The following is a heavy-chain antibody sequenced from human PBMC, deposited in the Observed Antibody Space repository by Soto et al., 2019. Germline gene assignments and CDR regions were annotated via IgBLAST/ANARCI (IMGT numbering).Heavy chain of an antibody. Sequence: SLRLSCAASGFTFSSYGMHWVRQAPGKGLEWVAVISYDGSNKYYADSVKGRFTISRDNSKNTLYLQMNSLRAEDTAVYYCAKDLKKGFSYYYYGMDVWGQGTTVTVSS. J-gene: IGHJ6*02. CDR3: AKDLKKGFSYYYYGMDV. CDR1: GFTFSSYG. CDR2: ISYDGSNK. V-gene: IGHV3-30*18.